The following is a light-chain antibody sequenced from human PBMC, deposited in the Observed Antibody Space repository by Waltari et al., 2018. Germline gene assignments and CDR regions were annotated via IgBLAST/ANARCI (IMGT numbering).Light chain of an antibody. CDR3: QSFDSNVRGGVV. CDR1: CSHIGAGPA. Sequence: SILTQPTSVSGAPGQRVTISCTGSCSHIGAGPAAHCYKAFPGIAPRLLIYGNNNRPSGVPDRFAGSKSGSSASLAINGLQAEDEADYYCQSFDSNVRGGVVFGGGTKVTVL. J-gene: IGLJ3*02. CDR2: GNN. V-gene: IGLV1-40*01.